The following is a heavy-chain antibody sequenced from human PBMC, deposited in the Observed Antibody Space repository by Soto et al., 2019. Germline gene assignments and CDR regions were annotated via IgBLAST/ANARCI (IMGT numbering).Heavy chain of an antibody. Sequence: PSETLSLTCTVSGGSISSYYWSWIRQPPGKGLEWIGYIYYSGSTNYNPSLKSRVTISVDTSKNQFSLKLSSVTAADTAVYYCARELSRGGTRYYYGMDVWGQGTTGTVS. D-gene: IGHD1-7*01. V-gene: IGHV4-59*01. CDR1: GGSISSYY. CDR3: ARELSRGGTRYYYGMDV. J-gene: IGHJ6*02. CDR2: IYYSGST.